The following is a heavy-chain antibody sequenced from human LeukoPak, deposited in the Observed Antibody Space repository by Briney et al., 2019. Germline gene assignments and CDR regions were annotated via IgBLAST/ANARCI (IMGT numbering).Heavy chain of an antibody. D-gene: IGHD3-10*01. CDR3: ATGITMVRGVITDYYYYGMDV. V-gene: IGHV1-24*01. CDR1: GYTLTELS. J-gene: IGHJ6*02. CDR2: FDPEDGET. Sequence: ASVKVSCKVSGYTLTELSMHWVRQAPGKGLERMGGFDPEDGETIYAQKFQGRVTMTEDTSTDTAYMELSSLRSEDTAVYYCATGITMVRGVITDYYYYGMDVWGQGTTVTVSS.